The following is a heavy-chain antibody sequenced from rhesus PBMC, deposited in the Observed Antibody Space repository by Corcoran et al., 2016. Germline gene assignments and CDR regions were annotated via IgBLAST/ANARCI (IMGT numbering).Heavy chain of an antibody. V-gene: IGHV4-173*01. Sequence: QLQLQESGPGLVKPSETLSLTCAVSGASISSKYWSWVRQPPGKGRGWIGRNSPSRGSTDYNPSLKSRVTIPRDTSKNQFSLTLNSVTAADTAVYYCATQGLTDFDYWGQGLLVTVSS. CDR1: GASISSKY. CDR2: NSPSRGST. CDR3: ATQGLTDFDY. D-gene: IGHD7-45*01. J-gene: IGHJ4*01.